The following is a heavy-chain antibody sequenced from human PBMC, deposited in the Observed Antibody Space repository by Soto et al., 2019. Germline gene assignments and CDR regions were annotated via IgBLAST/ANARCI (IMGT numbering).Heavy chain of an antibody. CDR1: GGTFSSYT. CDR2: IIPILGIA. D-gene: IGHD5-18*01. V-gene: IGHV1-69*08. Sequence: QVQLVQSGAEVKKPGSSVKVSCKASGGTFSSYTISWVRQAPGQGLEWMGRIIPILGIANYAQKFQGRVRITADKSTSTAYMELSSLTSEDTAVYYCARDGTPGYSYIPFDPWGKGTLVTVSS. CDR3: ARDGTPGYSYIPFDP. J-gene: IGHJ5*02.